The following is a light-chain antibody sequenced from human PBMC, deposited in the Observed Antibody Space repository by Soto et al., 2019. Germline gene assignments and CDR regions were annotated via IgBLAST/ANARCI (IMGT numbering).Light chain of an antibody. CDR1: SSNIGNNY. V-gene: IGLV1-51*01. CDR2: DSN. Sequence: QSVLTQPPSVSAAPGQKVTISCSGSSSNIGNNYVSWYQQLPGTAPTLLIYDSNKRPSGIPDRFSGSKSGTSATLGITGLQTGDEADYYCGTWDSSLSALVFGGGTKLTVL. J-gene: IGLJ2*01. CDR3: GTWDSSLSALV.